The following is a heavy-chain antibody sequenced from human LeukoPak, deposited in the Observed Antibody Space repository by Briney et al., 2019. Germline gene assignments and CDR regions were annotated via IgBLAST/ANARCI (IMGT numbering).Heavy chain of an antibody. CDR2: IYSGGST. V-gene: IGHV3-53*01. Sequence: GSLRLSCAASGFTVSSNYMSWVRQAPGKGLEWVSVIYSGGSTYYADSVKGRFTISRDNSKNTLYLQMHSLRVEDTAVYYCARGLYYYDSSGYLYYWGQGTLVTVSS. CDR3: ARGLYYYDSSGYLYY. J-gene: IGHJ4*02. CDR1: GFTVSSNY. D-gene: IGHD3-22*01.